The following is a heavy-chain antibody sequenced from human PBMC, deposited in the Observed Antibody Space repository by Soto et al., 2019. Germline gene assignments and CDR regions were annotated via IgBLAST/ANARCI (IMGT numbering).Heavy chain of an antibody. CDR2: INHSGST. CDR3: ARLASGWQYYYFDF. J-gene: IGHJ2*01. D-gene: IGHD6-19*01. CDR1: GGSFSPYF. Sequence: QVQLQQWGAGLLKPSETLSLTCAVYGGSFSPYFWSWIRQPPGKGLEWIGEINHSGSTNYNPSHTRRATLSVDTSKSLVSLKLTSVTAADTAVYYCARLASGWQYYYFDFWGRGTPVTVSS. V-gene: IGHV4-34*01.